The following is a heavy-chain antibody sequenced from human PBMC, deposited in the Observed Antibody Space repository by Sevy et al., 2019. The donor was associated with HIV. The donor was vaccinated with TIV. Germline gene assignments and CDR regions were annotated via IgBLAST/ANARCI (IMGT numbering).Heavy chain of an antibody. CDR3: ATHAGIAAAGGVFDY. CDR1: GFTFSDHY. J-gene: IGHJ4*02. Sequence: GGSLRLSCAASGFTFSDHYMEWVRQAPGKGLEWVGRIRNKADSYTTEYAASVKGRFTISRDDSKNSLHLLMNSLKTEDTAVYYSATHAGIAAAGGVFDYWGQGTLVTVSS. CDR2: IRNKADSYTT. D-gene: IGHD6-13*01. V-gene: IGHV3-72*01.